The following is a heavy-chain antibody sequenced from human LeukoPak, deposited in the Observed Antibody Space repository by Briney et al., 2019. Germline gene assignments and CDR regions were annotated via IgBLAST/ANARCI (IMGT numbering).Heavy chain of an antibody. CDR2: INCNSNSI. V-gene: IGHV3-9*01. CDR1: GFTFGDYA. D-gene: IGHD1-26*01. Sequence: GGSLRLSCAASGFTFGDYAMHWVRQAPGKGLEWVSGINCNSNSIGYADSVKGRFTISRDHAKNSLYLQMNSLRAEDTAVYYCAADSGSYGFDPWGQGTLVTVSS. CDR3: AADSGSYGFDP. J-gene: IGHJ5*02.